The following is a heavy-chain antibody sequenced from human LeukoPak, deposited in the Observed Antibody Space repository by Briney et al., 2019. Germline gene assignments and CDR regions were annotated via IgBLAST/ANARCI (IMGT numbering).Heavy chain of an antibody. CDR2: IGGDGTTT. Sequence: PGESLRLSCAVSGAAFSILAMHWVCQCPGKGLEFVSSIGGDGTTTHYADSVRGRFTISRDNSKNTVHLQMGSLRPEDMAVYYCATGYIYYYDYWGQGTLVSVSS. J-gene: IGHJ4*02. V-gene: IGHV3-64*02. CDR1: GAAFSILA. CDR3: ATGYIYYYDY. D-gene: IGHD5-18*01.